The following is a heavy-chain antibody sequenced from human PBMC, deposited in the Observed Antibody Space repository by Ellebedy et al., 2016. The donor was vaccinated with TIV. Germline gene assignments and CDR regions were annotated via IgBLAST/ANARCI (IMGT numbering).Heavy chain of an antibody. V-gene: IGHV3-23*01. D-gene: IGHD5-18*01. J-gene: IGHJ6*02. CDR2: ISGSGGST. Sequence: GGSLRLXXAASGFTFSSYAMSWVRQAPGKGLEWVSAISGSGGSTYYADSVKGRFTISRDNSKNTLYLQMNSLRAEDTAVYYCAKDRIQLPHYYYYYGMDVWGQGTTVTVSS. CDR3: AKDRIQLPHYYYYYGMDV. CDR1: GFTFSSYA.